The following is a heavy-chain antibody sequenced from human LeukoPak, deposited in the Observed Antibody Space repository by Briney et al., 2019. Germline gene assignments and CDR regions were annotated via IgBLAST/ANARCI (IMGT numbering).Heavy chain of an antibody. CDR3: ARGSPPRRNYDSRGYYSYYFDY. J-gene: IGHJ4*02. V-gene: IGHV1-18*01. D-gene: IGHD3-22*01. Sequence: GASVKVSCKASGYTFTSYGISWVRQAPGQGLEWMGWISAYNDNTHYAQKLQGRVTMTTDTSTSTVYMELRSLRSDDTDVYYCARGSPPRRNYDSRGYYSYYFDYWGQGTLVTVSS. CDR2: ISAYNDNT. CDR1: GYTFTSYG.